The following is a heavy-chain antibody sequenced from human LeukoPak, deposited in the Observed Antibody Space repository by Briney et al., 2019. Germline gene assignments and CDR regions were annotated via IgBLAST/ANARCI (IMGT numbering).Heavy chain of an antibody. Sequence: GGSLRLSCAASGFTFSSYAMSWVLQAPGKGLEWVSAISGSGGSTYYADSVKGRFTISRDNSKNTLYLQMNSLRAEDTAVYYCAKDLSSSWAYYFDYWGQGTLVTVSS. CDR1: GFTFSSYA. CDR3: AKDLSSSWAYYFDY. J-gene: IGHJ4*02. D-gene: IGHD6-13*01. V-gene: IGHV3-23*01. CDR2: ISGSGGST.